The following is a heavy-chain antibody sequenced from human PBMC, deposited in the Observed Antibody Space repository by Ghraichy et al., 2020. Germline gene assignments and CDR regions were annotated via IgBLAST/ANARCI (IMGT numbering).Heavy chain of an antibody. D-gene: IGHD6-19*01. V-gene: IGHV3-23*01. J-gene: IGHJ4*02. Sequence: GGSLRLSCAASGFTFSSYAMSWVRQAPGKGLEWVSAISGSGGSTYYADSVKGRFTISRDNSKNTLYLQMNSLRAEDTAVYYCAKDNYVLVWGIAVAGAGGYFDYWGQGTLVTVSS. CDR2: ISGSGGST. CDR3: AKDNYVLVWGIAVAGAGGYFDY. CDR1: GFTFSSYA.